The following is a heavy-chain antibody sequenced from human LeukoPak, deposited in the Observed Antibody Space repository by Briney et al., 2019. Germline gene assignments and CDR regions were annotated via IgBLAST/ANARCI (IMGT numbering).Heavy chain of an antibody. J-gene: IGHJ3*02. V-gene: IGHV1-2*02. Sequence: ASVKVSCKASGYTFTSYDINWVRQASGQGLEWMGWINPNSGGTNYAQKFQGRVTMTRDTSISTAYMELSRLRSDDTAVYYCAREARGGRDAFDIWGQGTMVTVSS. CDR1: GYTFTSYD. CDR2: INPNSGGT. D-gene: IGHD3-10*01. CDR3: AREARGGRDAFDI.